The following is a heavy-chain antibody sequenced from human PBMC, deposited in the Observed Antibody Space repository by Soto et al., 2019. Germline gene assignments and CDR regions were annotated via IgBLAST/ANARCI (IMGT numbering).Heavy chain of an antibody. J-gene: IGHJ4*02. CDR1: GFTFSSYA. CDR2: ISRDVNYK. CDR3: ARQKKGGVWLFDF. D-gene: IGHD5-12*01. Sequence: QVQLVESGGGVVQPGRSLRLSCAASGFTFSSYALHWVRQAPGKGLDWVAAISRDVNYKYYADSVKGRFSIFRDNSKNTLYLQMNSLIAEDTAVYYCARQKKGGVWLFDFWGQGTLVTVSS. V-gene: IGHV3-30-3*01.